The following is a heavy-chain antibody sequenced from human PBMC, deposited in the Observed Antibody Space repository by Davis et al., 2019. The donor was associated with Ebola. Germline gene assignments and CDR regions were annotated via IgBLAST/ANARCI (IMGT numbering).Heavy chain of an antibody. J-gene: IGHJ3*02. CDR3: AREPSYRWLERGDAFDI. CDR2: ISGSGGST. D-gene: IGHD1-1*01. CDR1: GFTFSSYA. V-gene: IGHV3-23*01. Sequence: GESLKISCAASGFTFSSYAMSWVRQAPGKGLEWVSAISGSGGSTYYADSVKGRFTISRDNSKNTLYLQMNSLRAEDTAVYYCAREPSYRWLERGDAFDIWGQGTMVTVSS.